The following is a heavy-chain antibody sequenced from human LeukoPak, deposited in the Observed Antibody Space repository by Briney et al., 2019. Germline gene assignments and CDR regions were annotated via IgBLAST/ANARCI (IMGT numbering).Heavy chain of an antibody. Sequence: GASVKVSCKASGYTFTSYGISWVRQAPGQGLEWMVWISAYNGNTNYAQKLQGRVTMTTDTSTSTAYMELRSLRSDDTAVYYCAREPLYYDFWSGYSDLDYWGQGTLVTVSS. J-gene: IGHJ4*02. CDR2: ISAYNGNT. V-gene: IGHV1-18*01. D-gene: IGHD3-3*01. CDR1: GYTFTSYG. CDR3: AREPLYYDFWSGYSDLDY.